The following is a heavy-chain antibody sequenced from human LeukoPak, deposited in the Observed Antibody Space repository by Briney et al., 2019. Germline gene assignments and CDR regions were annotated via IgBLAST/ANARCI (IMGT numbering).Heavy chain of an antibody. Sequence: GGSLRLSCAASGFTFSSYWMSWVRQAPGKGLEWVSGLSGSGGNTYYADSVKGRVTISRDNPKNTLYLQMNSLRADDTAVYYCATEKGDSPDYWGQGTLVTVSS. D-gene: IGHD3-16*01. CDR2: LSGSGGNT. CDR1: GFTFSSYW. CDR3: ATEKGDSPDY. J-gene: IGHJ4*02. V-gene: IGHV3-23*01.